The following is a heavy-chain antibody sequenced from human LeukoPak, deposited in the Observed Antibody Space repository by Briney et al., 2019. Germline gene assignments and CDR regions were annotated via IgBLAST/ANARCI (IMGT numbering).Heavy chain of an antibody. CDR2: IYYSGST. Sequence: SETLSLTCTVSGGSISSYYWSWIRQPPGKGLEWIWHIYYSGSTNYNPSLKSRVTISVDTSKNQFSLKLSSVTAADTAVYYCSGSSKYYYYYYMDVWGKGTTVTVS. J-gene: IGHJ6*03. CDR3: SGSSKYYYYYYMDV. V-gene: IGHV4-59*08. CDR1: GGSISSYY.